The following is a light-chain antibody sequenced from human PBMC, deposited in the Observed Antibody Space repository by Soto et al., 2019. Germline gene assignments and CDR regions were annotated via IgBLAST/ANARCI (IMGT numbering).Light chain of an antibody. J-gene: IGKJ2*01. V-gene: IGKV3-11*01. CDR3: QQRSNWPYT. CDR1: QSISNS. CDR2: DTS. Sequence: EIVLTQSPATLSLSPGERATLSCRASQSISNSLAWFQQKPGQAPRLLIYDTSHRATGIPARFSGSGSGTDFTLTISSLEPEDFAVHFCQQRSNWPYTFGQGTNLEIK.